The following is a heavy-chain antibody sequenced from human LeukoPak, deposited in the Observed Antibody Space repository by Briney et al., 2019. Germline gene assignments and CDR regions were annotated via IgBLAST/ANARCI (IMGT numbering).Heavy chain of an antibody. CDR3: ARGPGYDAFDI. D-gene: IGHD6-13*01. J-gene: IGHJ3*02. CDR1: GGSISSGDYY. CDR2: IYYSGST. V-gene: IGHV4-31*03. Sequence: SETLSLTCTVSGGSISSGDYYWSWIRQHPGKGLEWIGYIYYSGSTYYNPSLKSRVTISVDTSKNQFSLKLSSVTAADTAVYYCARGPGYDAFDIWGQGTMVTVSS.